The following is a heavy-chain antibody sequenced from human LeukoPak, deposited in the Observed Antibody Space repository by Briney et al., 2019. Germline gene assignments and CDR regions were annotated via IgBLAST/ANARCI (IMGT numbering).Heavy chain of an antibody. CDR1: GFTFSSYG. Sequence: GRSLRLSCAASGFTFSSYGMHWVRQAPGKGLERVAVIWYDGSNKYYADSVKGRFTISRDNSKNTLYLQMNSLRAEDTAVYYCARDNVLPDYWGQGTLVTVSS. J-gene: IGHJ4*02. CDR2: IWYDGSNK. CDR3: ARDNVLPDY. V-gene: IGHV3-33*01. D-gene: IGHD3-10*01.